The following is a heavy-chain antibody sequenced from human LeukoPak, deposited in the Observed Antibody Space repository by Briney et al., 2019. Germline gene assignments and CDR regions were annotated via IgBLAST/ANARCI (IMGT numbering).Heavy chain of an antibody. D-gene: IGHD1-14*01. CDR1: GGSISGYY. CDR2: IYYTGST. Sequence: SETLSLTCTVSGGSISGYYWSWIRQSPGKGLESLGYIYYTGSTNYNPSLKSRVTMSVDTSNNQFSLRLSSVTAADTAVYYCARASVGLTIDYWGQGTLVTVSS. V-gene: IGHV4-59*01. J-gene: IGHJ4*02. CDR3: ARASVGLTIDY.